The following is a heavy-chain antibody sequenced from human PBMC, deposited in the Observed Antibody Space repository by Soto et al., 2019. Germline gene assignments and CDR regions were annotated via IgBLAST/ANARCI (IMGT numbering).Heavy chain of an antibody. J-gene: IGHJ4*02. CDR1: GGSISSYY. CDR3: AREPSSGRYFDI. V-gene: IGHV4-59*01. Sequence: SETLSLTCTVSGGSISSYYWNWIRQPPGKGLEWIGYIYYSGSTNYNPSLKSRVTISVDTSKNQFSLKLSSVTAADTAVYYCAREPSSGRYFDIWGQGTLVTVSS. D-gene: IGHD3-10*01. CDR2: IYYSGST.